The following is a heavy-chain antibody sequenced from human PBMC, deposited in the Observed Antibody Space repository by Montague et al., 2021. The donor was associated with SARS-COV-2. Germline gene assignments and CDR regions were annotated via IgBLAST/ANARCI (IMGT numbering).Heavy chain of an antibody. J-gene: IGHJ6*02. CDR2: IYYSGST. Sequence: SETRSLTCTVSGGSISSSSHYWGWVRQPPGKGLEWIGSIYYSGSTYYNPSLKSRVTISVDTSKNQFSLKLSSVTAADTAVYYCARLVETYYYYYGMDVWGQGTTVTVSS. CDR1: GGSISSSSHY. V-gene: IGHV4-39*01. D-gene: IGHD4-23*01. CDR3: ARLVETYYYYYGMDV.